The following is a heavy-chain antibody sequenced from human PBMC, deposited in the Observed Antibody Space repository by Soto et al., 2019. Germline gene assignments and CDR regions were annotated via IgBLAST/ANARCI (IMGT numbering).Heavy chain of an antibody. J-gene: IGHJ3*01. CDR3: TRDPNGDYIGAFDF. Sequence: EVQLLDSGGGLVQPGGSLRLSCATSAFRFSTYAMTWIRQAPGKGLEWVASITGGGRTLYPDSLKGRFTISRDNSKNTLFLQMNSLRAEDAAVYYCTRDPNGDYIGAFDFWDQGTVVTVSS. D-gene: IGHD4-17*01. V-gene: IGHV3-23*01. CDR1: AFRFSTYA. CDR2: ITGGGRT.